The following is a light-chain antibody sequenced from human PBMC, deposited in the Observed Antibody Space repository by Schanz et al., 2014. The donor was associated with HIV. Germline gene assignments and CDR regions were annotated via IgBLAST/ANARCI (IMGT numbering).Light chain of an antibody. J-gene: IGLJ3*02. CDR1: SSDVGGYNY. CDR2: DVS. Sequence: QSALTQPRSVSGSPGQSVTISCTGTSSDVGGYNYVSWYQQHPGKAPKLMIYDVSKRPSGVPDRFSGSIDGSSNSASLTISGLKTEDEADYFCHSSYNFSPGVFGGGTKLTVL. V-gene: IGLV2-11*01. CDR3: HSSYNFSPGV.